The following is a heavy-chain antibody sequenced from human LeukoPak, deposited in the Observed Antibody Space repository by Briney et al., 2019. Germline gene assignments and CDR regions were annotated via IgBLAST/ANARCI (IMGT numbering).Heavy chain of an antibody. D-gene: IGHD4-17*01. CDR3: ARRYGDYRKGYFDY. Sequence: PSETLSLTCTVSGGSISSYYWSWIRQPPGKGLEWIGYIYYSGSTNYNPSLKSRVTISVDTSKNQFSLKLSSGTAADTAVYYCARRYGDYRKGYFDYWGQGTLVTVSS. CDR2: IYYSGST. V-gene: IGHV4-59*08. CDR1: GGSISSYY. J-gene: IGHJ4*02.